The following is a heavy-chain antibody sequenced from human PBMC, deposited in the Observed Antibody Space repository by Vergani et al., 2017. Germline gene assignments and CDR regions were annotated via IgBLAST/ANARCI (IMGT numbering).Heavy chain of an antibody. V-gene: IGHV1-18*01. CDR1: GYTFTSYG. CDR2: ISPYNGNT. D-gene: IGHD3-9*01. J-gene: IGHJ6*02. Sequence: QVHLVQSGVEVRKPGASVKVSCQASGYTFTSYGVSWVRQAPGQGLEWMGWISPYNGNTHYARKFQGRVTMTTDTSTNTVYLELRNLRSDDTALYYCARDRSPYDDXLTDYLWDYVMDVWGQGTTVTVSS. CDR3: ARDRSPYDDXLTDYLWDYVMDV.